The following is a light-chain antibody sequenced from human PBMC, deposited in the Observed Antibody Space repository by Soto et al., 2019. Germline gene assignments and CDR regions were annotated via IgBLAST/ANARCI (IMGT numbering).Light chain of an antibody. CDR1: SSDVAAYNF. J-gene: IGLJ2*01. V-gene: IGLV2-14*03. CDR2: EVI. Sequence: QSALTQPASVSGSPGQSITISCTGTSSDVAAYNFVSWYQQHPGEVPKLMIYEVIKRPSGISDRFSGSKSGNTASLTISGPQAEDEADYYCSAYTHSKTVIVGGGTKLTVL. CDR3: SAYTHSKTVI.